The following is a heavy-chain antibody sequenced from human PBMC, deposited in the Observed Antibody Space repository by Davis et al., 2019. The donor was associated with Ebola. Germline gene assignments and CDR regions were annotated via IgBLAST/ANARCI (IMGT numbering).Heavy chain of an antibody. CDR1: GFTFSSYS. CDR2: ISSSSSYI. J-gene: IGHJ4*02. Sequence: GESLKISCAASGFTFSSYSMNWVRQAPGKGLERVSSISSSSSYIYYADSVKGRFTISRDNAKNSLYLQMNGLRAEDTAVYYCARGALRSGSYVYYFDSWGQGTLVAVSS. D-gene: IGHD3-3*01. V-gene: IGHV3-21*01. CDR3: ARGALRSGSYVYYFDS.